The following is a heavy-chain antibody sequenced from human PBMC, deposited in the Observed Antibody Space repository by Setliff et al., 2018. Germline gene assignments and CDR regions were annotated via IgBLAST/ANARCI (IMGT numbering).Heavy chain of an antibody. V-gene: IGHV3-7*01. D-gene: IGHD6-19*01. Sequence: GSLRLSCAASGFTFGSYWMSWVRQAPGKGLEWVANIKQDGSQKYYVDSVKGRFTISRDSARNSLYLHMNSLRAEDTAVYYCEGRAVADRGFDIWGQGTTVTVSS. J-gene: IGHJ3*02. CDR2: IKQDGSQK. CDR3: EGRAVADRGFDI. CDR1: GFTFGSYW.